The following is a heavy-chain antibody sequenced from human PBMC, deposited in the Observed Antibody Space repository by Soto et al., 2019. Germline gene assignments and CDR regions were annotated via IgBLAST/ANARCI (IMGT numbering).Heavy chain of an antibody. Sequence: QVQLVQSGAEVKKPGASVKVSCKVSGYTFSELSMHWVRQAPGKGLEWMGGFNPEDGETVHAENFQGRVTMTEDTSTDTAYMELSSLRSEDTALYYCATHHSGFWSGYYTYWGQGTLVTVSS. D-gene: IGHD3-3*01. V-gene: IGHV1-24*01. CDR2: FNPEDGET. CDR1: GYTFSELS. CDR3: ATHHSGFWSGYYTY. J-gene: IGHJ1*01.